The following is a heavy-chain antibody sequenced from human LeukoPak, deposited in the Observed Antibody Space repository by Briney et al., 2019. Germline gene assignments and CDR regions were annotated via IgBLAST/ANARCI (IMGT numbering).Heavy chain of an antibody. Sequence: GGSLRLSCAASGFTFSSYSMNWVRQAPGKGLEWVSSISSSSSYIYYAVSVKGRFTISRDNAKNSLYLQMNSLRAEDTAVYYCARVLGHGGDDYWGQGTLVTVSS. CDR1: GFTFSSYS. V-gene: IGHV3-21*01. J-gene: IGHJ4*02. CDR2: ISSSSSYI. D-gene: IGHD3-16*01. CDR3: ARVLGHGGDDY.